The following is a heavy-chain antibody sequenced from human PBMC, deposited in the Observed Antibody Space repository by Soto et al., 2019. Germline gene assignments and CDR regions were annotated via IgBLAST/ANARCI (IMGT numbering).Heavy chain of an antibody. CDR2: ISWNSGSI. Sequence: ESGGGLVQPGRSLRLSCAASGFTFDDYAMHWVRQAPGKGLEWVSGISWNSGSIGYADSVKGRFTISRDNAKNSLYLQMNSLRAEDTALYYCAKAHYDYIWGSYRDTDAFDIWGQGTMVTVSS. D-gene: IGHD3-16*02. J-gene: IGHJ3*02. V-gene: IGHV3-9*01. CDR3: AKAHYDYIWGSYRDTDAFDI. CDR1: GFTFDDYA.